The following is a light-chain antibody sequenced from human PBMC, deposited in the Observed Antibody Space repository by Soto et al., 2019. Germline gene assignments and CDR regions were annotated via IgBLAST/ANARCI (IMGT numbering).Light chain of an antibody. Sequence: IQLPQTHSSLSASVGDSLTITCRASQGIRSFLAWYQQKPGKAPKLLIYKASGLESGVPSRFSGSGSGTDFTLTIRSLQPDDLATYYCQQYESYSPLTFGGGTKVDIK. J-gene: IGKJ4*01. V-gene: IGKV1-5*03. CDR3: QQYESYSPLT. CDR1: QGIRSF. CDR2: KAS.